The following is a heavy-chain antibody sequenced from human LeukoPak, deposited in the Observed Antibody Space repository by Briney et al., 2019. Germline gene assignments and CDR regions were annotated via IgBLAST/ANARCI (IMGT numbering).Heavy chain of an antibody. CDR1: GYTLTELS. CDR3: ARTYYDFWSGYYTHTRDLYYFDY. CDR2: FDPEDGET. V-gene: IGHV1-24*01. J-gene: IGHJ4*02. Sequence: ASVKVSCKVSGYTLTELSMHWVRQAPGKGLEWMGGFDPEDGETIYAQKLQGRVTMTTDTSTSTAYMELRSLRSDDTAVYYCARTYYDFWSGYYTHTRDLYYFDYWGQGTLVTVSS. D-gene: IGHD3-3*01.